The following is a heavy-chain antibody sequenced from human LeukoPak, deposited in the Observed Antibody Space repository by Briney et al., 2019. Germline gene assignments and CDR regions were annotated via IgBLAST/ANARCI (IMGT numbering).Heavy chain of an antibody. V-gene: IGHV3-11*01. Sequence: GGSLRLSCAASGFTFSDYYMSWIRQAPGKGLEWVSYISSSGSTIYYADSVKGRFTISRDNAKNSLYLQMNSLRAEDTAVYYCARVSRKGYCSGGSCLFDYWGQETLVTVSS. J-gene: IGHJ4*02. CDR3: ARVSRKGYCSGGSCLFDY. CDR1: GFTFSDYY. CDR2: ISSSGSTI. D-gene: IGHD2-15*01.